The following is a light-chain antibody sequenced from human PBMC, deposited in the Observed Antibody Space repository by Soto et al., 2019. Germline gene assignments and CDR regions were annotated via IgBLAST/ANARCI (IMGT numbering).Light chain of an antibody. V-gene: IGLV2-14*01. CDR2: EVS. CDR3: NSYTSSNTYV. J-gene: IGLJ1*01. Sequence: QSALTQPASVSGSPGQAITISCSGSSSDVGAHNFVSWYQHHPGKAPKLMIYEVSNRPSGVSNRFSGSKSGNTASLTISGLQAGDEADYYCNSYTSSNTYVFGRGTKVTVL. CDR1: SSDVGAHNF.